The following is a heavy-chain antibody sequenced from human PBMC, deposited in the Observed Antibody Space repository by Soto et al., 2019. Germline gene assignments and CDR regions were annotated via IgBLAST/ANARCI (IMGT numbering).Heavy chain of an antibody. Sequence: PGESLKISCQASGYSFTTYWIGWVRQMPGKGLEWMGIVYPGDSDTRYSPSFQGQVTISADKSISTAYLQWSSLKASDTAMYYYARQRGTMIVVVDVFDIWGQGTMVTVS. J-gene: IGHJ3*02. D-gene: IGHD3-22*01. CDR3: ARQRGTMIVVVDVFDI. V-gene: IGHV5-51*01. CDR2: VYPGDSDT. CDR1: GYSFTTYW.